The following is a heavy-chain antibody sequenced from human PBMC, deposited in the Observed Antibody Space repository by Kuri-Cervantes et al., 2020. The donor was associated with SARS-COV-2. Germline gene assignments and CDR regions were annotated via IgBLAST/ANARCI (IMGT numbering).Heavy chain of an antibody. J-gene: IGHJ4*02. D-gene: IGHD3-16*01. CDR1: GFTFSSYW. CDR2: IKQDGSEK. V-gene: IGHV3-7*01. CDR3: ARDGAGFGDFDY. Sequence: LSLTCAASGFTFSSYWMSWVRQAPGKGLEWVANIKQDGSEKYYVDSVKGRFTISRDNAKNSLYLQMNSLRAEDTAVYYCARDGAGFGDFDYWGQGTLVTVSS.